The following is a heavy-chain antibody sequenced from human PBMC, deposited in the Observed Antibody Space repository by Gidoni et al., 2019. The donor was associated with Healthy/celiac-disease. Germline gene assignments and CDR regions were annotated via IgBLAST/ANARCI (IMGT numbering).Heavy chain of an antibody. V-gene: IGHV4-34*01. CDR2: INHSGST. Sequence: QVQLQQWGAGLLKPSETLSLTCAVYGGSFSGYYWSWIRQPPGKGLEWIGEINHSGSTNYNPSLKSRVTISVDTSKNQFSLKLSSVTAADTAVYYCARVGSSWGYFDYWGQGTLVTVSS. D-gene: IGHD6-13*01. J-gene: IGHJ4*02. CDR3: ARVGSSWGYFDY. CDR1: GGSFSGYY.